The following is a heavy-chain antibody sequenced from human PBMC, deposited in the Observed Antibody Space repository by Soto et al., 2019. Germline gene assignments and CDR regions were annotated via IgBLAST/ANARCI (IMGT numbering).Heavy chain of an antibody. D-gene: IGHD4-17*01. CDR1: GFTFSSYA. Sequence: GGSLRLSCAVSGFTFSSYAMSWVRQAPGKGLEWVSAISGSGGSTYYADSVKGRFTIARDNSKNTLYLQMNSLRAEDTAVYYCAKGRDGDYVLPFDYWGQGSLVTVSS. J-gene: IGHJ4*02. CDR3: AKGRDGDYVLPFDY. CDR2: ISGSGGST. V-gene: IGHV3-23*01.